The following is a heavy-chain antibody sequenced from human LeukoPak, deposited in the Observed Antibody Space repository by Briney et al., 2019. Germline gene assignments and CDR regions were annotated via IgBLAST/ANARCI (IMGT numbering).Heavy chain of an antibody. CDR2: IYPGDSDT. J-gene: IGHJ3*02. V-gene: IGHV5-51*01. Sequence: HGESLKISCKGSGYSFTSYWIGWVRQMPGKGLEWMGIIYPGDSDTRYSPSFQGQVTISADKSISTAYLQWSSLKASDIAMYYCARTLVVPAQVLCGAFDIWGQGTMVTVSS. CDR1: GYSFTSYW. D-gene: IGHD2-2*01. CDR3: ARTLVVPAQVLCGAFDI.